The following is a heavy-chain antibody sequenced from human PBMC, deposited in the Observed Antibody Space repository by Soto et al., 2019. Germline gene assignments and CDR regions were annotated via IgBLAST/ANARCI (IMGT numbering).Heavy chain of an antibody. J-gene: IGHJ3*02. CDR2: ISWNSGSI. CDR3: AKDTDIVGATTEAFDI. D-gene: IGHD1-26*01. CDR1: GFTFGDYA. V-gene: IGHV3-9*01. Sequence: LRLSCAASGFTFGDYAMHWVRQAPGKGLEWVSGISWNSGSIGYADSVKGRFTISRDNAKNSLYLQMNSLRAEDTALYYCAKDTDIVGATTEAFDIWGQGTMVTVSS.